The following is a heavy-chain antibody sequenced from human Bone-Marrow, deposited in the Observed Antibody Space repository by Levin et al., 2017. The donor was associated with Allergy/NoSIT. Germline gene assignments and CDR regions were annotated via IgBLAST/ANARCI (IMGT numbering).Heavy chain of an antibody. D-gene: IGHD6-19*01. J-gene: IGHJ2*01. V-gene: IGHV4-59*12. CDR1: GGSMDSSY. CDR3: ARGGGTSGWYGWYFDL. Sequence: SQTLSLTCTVSGGSMDSSYWSWIRQTPGKGLEWIGYIYYKGSTNYSPSLKGRVTMSVDTSKAQFSLKLTSMTAADTAVYYCARGGGTSGWYGWYFDLWGRGTLVTVSS. CDR2: IYYKGST.